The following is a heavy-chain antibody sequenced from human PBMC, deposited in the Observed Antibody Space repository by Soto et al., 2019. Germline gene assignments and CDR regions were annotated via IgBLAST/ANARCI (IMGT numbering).Heavy chain of an antibody. V-gene: IGHV3-30*18. J-gene: IGHJ3*02. CDR1: GFTFSSYG. Sequence: QVHLVESGGGVVQPGRSLRLSCAVSGFTFSSYGMYWVRQTPGKGPEWVAVISDDGSDKYYADSVKGRFTISRDNSKNTLYLPMNSLRVEDTAIYYCAKDQTPACDIWGQGTMVNVSS. CDR2: ISDDGSDK. CDR3: AKDQTPACDI.